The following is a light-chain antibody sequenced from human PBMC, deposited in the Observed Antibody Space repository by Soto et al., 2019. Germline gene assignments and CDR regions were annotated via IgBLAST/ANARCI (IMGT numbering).Light chain of an antibody. J-gene: IGLJ2*01. CDR2: QDS. CDR3: QAWDSSTANVV. CDR1: KLGDKY. Sequence: SYELTQPPSVSVSPGQTASITCSGDKLGDKYACWYQQKPGQSPVLVIFQDSQRPSGIPERFSGSNSGNAATLTISGTQAMDEADYYCQAWDSSTANVVFGGGTKVTVL. V-gene: IGLV3-1*01.